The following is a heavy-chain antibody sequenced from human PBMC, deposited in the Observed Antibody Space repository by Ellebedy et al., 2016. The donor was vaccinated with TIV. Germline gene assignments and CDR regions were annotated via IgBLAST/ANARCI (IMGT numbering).Heavy chain of an antibody. CDR3: ARGFRVRAFDI. D-gene: IGHD3-10*01. J-gene: IGHJ3*02. V-gene: IGHV5-10-1*01. Sequence: GESLKISXKGSGYSFTSYWIGWVRQMPGKGLEWMGRIDPSDSYTNYSPSFQGHVTISADKSISTAYLQWSSLKASDTAMYYCARGFRVRAFDIWGQGTMVTVSS. CDR2: IDPSDSYT. CDR1: GYSFTSYW.